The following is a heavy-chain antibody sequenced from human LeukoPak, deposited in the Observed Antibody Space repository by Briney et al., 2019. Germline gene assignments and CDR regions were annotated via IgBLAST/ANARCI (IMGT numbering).Heavy chain of an antibody. CDR2: ISYDGSNK. D-gene: IGHD4-11*01. V-gene: IGHV3-30-3*01. CDR1: GFTFSSYA. J-gene: IGHJ4*02. Sequence: GSLRLSCAASGFTFSSYAMHWVRPAPGKGLEWVAVISYDGSNKYYADSVKGRFTISRDNSKNTLYLQMNSLRAEDTAVYYCARDSPDYRLDYWGQGTLVTVSS. CDR3: ARDSPDYRLDY.